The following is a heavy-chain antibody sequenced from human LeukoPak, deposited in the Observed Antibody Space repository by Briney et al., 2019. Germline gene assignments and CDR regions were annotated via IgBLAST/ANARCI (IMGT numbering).Heavy chain of an antibody. J-gene: IGHJ4*02. V-gene: IGHV4-59*01. CDR1: GGSISSYY. CDR2: IYYSGST. Sequence: SETLSLTCTVSGGSISSYYWSWIRQPPGKGLEWIGYIYYSGSTNYNPSLKSRVTISVDTSKNQFSLKLSSVTAADTAVYYCARDNYYGSDKSFHFDYWGQGTLVTVSS. CDR3: ARDNYYGSDKSFHFDY. D-gene: IGHD3-10*01.